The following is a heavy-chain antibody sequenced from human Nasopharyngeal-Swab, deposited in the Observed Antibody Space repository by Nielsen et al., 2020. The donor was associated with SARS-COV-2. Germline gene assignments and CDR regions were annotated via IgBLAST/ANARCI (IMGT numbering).Heavy chain of an antibody. CDR3: ARDPNGGFDP. CDR1: GGSISSYY. D-gene: IGHD3-10*01. Sequence: GSLRLSCTVSGGSISSYYWSWIRQPPGKGLEWIGYIYYSGSTNYNPSLKSRVTISVDTSKNQFSLKLSSVTAADTAVYYCARDPNGGFDPWGQGTLVTVPS. J-gene: IGHJ5*02. CDR2: IYYSGST. V-gene: IGHV4-59*01.